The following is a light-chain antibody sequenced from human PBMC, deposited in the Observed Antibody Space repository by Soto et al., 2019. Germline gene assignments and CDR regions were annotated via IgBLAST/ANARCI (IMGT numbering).Light chain of an antibody. Sequence: QPASVSGSPGQSITISCTGTGSDVGGYNYVSWYQQHPGKAPKLMIYDVSNRPSGVSNRFSGSKSGNTASLTISGLQAEDEADYYCSSYTSSSTVVFGGGTKLTVL. CDR1: GSDVGGYNY. CDR3: SSYTSSSTVV. J-gene: IGLJ2*01. V-gene: IGLV2-14*01. CDR2: DVS.